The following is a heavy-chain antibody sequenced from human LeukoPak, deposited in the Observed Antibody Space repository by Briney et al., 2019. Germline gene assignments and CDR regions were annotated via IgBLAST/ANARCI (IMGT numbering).Heavy chain of an antibody. J-gene: IGHJ4*02. V-gene: IGHV3-23*01. D-gene: IGHD1-26*01. CDR1: GFTFSSYA. CDR2: LSASGGST. Sequence: GGSLRLSCAASGFTFSSYAMSWVRQAPRKGLEWVSALSASGGSTYYADSVKGRFTISRDNSKNTLYLQMNSLRAEDKAVYYCAECSSTKRIVGVTPCDYWGQGTLVTVSS. CDR3: AECSSTKRIVGVTPCDY.